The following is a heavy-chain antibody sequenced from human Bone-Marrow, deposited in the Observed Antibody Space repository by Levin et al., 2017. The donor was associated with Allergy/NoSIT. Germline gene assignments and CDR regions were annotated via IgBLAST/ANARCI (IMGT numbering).Heavy chain of an antibody. J-gene: IGHJ4*02. Sequence: GESLKISCAVSGVTFSNYGMSWVRQAPGKGLEWVSGISGSGGDTYSADSVKGRFTISRDNSKNTLYLQMTNVRPEDTAVYLCTRGFHMTNCQPSGYWGQGSLVTVPS. CDR1: GVTFSNYG. V-gene: IGHV3-23*01. CDR3: TRGFHMTNCQPSGY. D-gene: IGHD2-8*01. CDR2: ISGSGGDT.